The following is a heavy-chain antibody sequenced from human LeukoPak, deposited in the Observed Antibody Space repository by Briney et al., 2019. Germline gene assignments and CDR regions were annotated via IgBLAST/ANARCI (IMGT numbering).Heavy chain of an antibody. Sequence: GGSLRLSCAASGFTFSSYSMNWVRQAPGKGLEWVSSISSSSYIYYADSVKGRFTISRDNAKNSLYLQMNSLRAEDTAVYYCARNGVGEYQLRLYYMDVWGKGTTVTVSS. CDR2: ISSSSYI. D-gene: IGHD2-2*01. J-gene: IGHJ6*03. CDR1: GFTFSSYS. CDR3: ARNGVGEYQLRLYYMDV. V-gene: IGHV3-21*01.